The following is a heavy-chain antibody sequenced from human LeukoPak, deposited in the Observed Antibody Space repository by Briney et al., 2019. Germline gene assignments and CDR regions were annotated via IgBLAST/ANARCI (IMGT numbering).Heavy chain of an antibody. V-gene: IGHV4-59*01. J-gene: IGHJ6*03. D-gene: IGHD3-22*01. CDR2: IYYSRST. Sequence: KPSATLSLTCPVSGGSISSYYWSWIRQPPGKGLEWIGYIYYSRSTNYNPSLKSRVTISVDTSKNQFSLKLSSVTAADTAVYYCARVRSLYYYGSSSYYYYYYYMDVWGKGTTVTVSS. CDR1: GGSISSYY. CDR3: ARVRSLYYYGSSSYYYYYYYMDV.